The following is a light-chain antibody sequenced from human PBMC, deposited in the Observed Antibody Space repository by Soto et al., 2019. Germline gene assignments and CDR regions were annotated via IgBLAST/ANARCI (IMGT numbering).Light chain of an antibody. CDR2: ANN. J-gene: IGLJ3*02. V-gene: IGLV1-44*01. Sequence: QSVLTQPPSASGTPGQRVTISCSGSNSNVGNNTVNWYQQFPGTSPRLLIEANNQRASGVPDRFSGSKSANSASLAISGLKSEDEADYYCAAWDDGLNGWLFGGGTKVTVI. CDR1: NSNVGNNT. CDR3: AAWDDGLNGWL.